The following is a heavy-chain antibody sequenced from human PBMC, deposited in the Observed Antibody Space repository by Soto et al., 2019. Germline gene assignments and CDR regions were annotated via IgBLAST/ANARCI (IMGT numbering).Heavy chain of an antibody. V-gene: IGHV4-30-4*01. CDR1: GASISSGDYF. CDR2: IYDSGSS. D-gene: IGHD5-12*01. J-gene: IGHJ4*02. CDR3: AREKGYISGPKKFDY. Sequence: SETLSLTCTVSGASISSGDYFWSWIRQSPGKGLEWIGYIYDSGSSYYNPSLQSRVTMSVDTSKNQFSLKLSSVTAADTAVYYCAREKGYISGPKKFDYWGQGTLVTVSS.